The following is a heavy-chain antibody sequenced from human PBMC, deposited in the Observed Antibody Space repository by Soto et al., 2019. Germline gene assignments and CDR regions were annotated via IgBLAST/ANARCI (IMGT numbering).Heavy chain of an antibody. CDR3: ARVQHPSSSGWSKYSMDV. V-gene: IGHV3-48*01. Sequence: GGALRLSCAASGLTFSSYSMHWVRQAPGTGLEWVSYISSSSSSTIYYADSVKGRFTISRDNSKNTLYLQMNSLRAEDTAVYYCARVQHPSSSGWSKYSMDVWGQGTTVTVSS. J-gene: IGHJ6*02. D-gene: IGHD6-19*01. CDR2: ISSSSSSTI. CDR1: GLTFSSYS.